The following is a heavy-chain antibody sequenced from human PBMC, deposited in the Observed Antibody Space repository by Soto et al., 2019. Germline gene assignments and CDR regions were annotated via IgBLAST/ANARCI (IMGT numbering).Heavy chain of an antibody. Sequence: SETLSLTCTVSGGSISSYYLIWIRQPPGKGLEWIGYIYYSGSTNYNPSLKSRVTISVDTSKNQFSLKLSSVTAADTAVYYCARLHYYYYYGMDVWGQGTTVTVSS. CDR1: GGSISSYY. V-gene: IGHV4-59*08. CDR3: ARLHYYYYYGMDV. J-gene: IGHJ6*02. CDR2: IYYSGST.